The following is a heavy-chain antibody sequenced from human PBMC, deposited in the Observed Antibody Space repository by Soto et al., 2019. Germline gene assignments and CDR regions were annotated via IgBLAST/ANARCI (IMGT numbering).Heavy chain of an antibody. V-gene: IGHV3-7*03. CDR1: GFTFIRYW. J-gene: IGHJ5*02. Sequence: EVQLVESGGGLVQPGGSLRLSCAASGFTFIRYWMSWVRQAPGKGLAWVANIKHDGSEKYYVDSVKGRFTISRDNAKNSLYLQMNRLKSEDTAVYYCARDVGLYSRSGVTLGGWFYPWGQGTLVTVA. CDR3: ARDVGLYSRSGVTLGGWFYP. D-gene: IGHD6-6*01. CDR2: IKHDGSEK.